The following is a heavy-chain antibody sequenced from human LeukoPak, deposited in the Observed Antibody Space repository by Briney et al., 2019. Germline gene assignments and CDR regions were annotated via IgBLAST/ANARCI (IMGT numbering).Heavy chain of an antibody. CDR1: GFTFSSYA. V-gene: IGHV3-23*01. D-gene: IGHD3-22*01. CDR3: AKAALYDSSGYYIDY. CDR2: ISGSGGST. J-gene: IGHJ4*02. Sequence: GGSLRLSCAAPGFTFSSYAMSWVRQAPGKGLEWVSAISGSGGSTYYADSVKGRFTISRDNSKNTLYLQMNSLRAEDTAVYYCAKAALYDSSGYYIDYWGQGTLVTVSS.